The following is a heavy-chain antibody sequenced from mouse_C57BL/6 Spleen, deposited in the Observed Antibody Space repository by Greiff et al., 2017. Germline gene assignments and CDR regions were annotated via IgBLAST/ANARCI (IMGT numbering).Heavy chain of an antibody. CDR2: IDPSDSYT. J-gene: IGHJ4*01. CDR3: AAYYKAMDY. V-gene: IGHV1-69*01. CDR1: GYTFTSYW. D-gene: IGHD2-10*01. Sequence: QVQLQQPGAELVMPGASVKLSCKASGYTFTSYWMHWVKQRPGQGLEWIGEIDPSDSYTNYNQKFKGKATLTVDTSSSTAYMQLSSLTSEDSAVYYCAAYYKAMDYWGQGTSVTVSS.